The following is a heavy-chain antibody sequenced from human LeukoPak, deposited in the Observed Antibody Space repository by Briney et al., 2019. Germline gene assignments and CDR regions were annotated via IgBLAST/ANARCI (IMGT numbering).Heavy chain of an antibody. J-gene: IGHJ4*02. CDR1: GGSIRSGSHY. D-gene: IGHD3-22*01. CDR3: AKRDDSGGNLVDL. V-gene: IGHV4-39*02. CDR2: IYYSGST. Sequence: PSETLSLTCTASGGSIRSGSHYWAWIRQPPGQGLEWIGSIYYSGSTYYNPSLETRVTISIDTSKNHFSLKLSSLSAADTSVYYCAKRDDSGGNLVDLWGQGTLVTVS.